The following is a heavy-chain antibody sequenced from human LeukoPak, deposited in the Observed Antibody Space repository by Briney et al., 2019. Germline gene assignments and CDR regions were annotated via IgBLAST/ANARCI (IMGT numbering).Heavy chain of an antibody. V-gene: IGHV4-59*01. J-gene: IGHJ5*02. CDR1: GGSISSYY. D-gene: IGHD6-19*01. CDR3: ARVGSSGWYDNWFDP. CDR2: IYYSGST. Sequence: PSETLSLTCTVSGGSISSYYWSWIRLPPGKGLEWIGYIYYSGSTNYNPSLKSRVTISVDTSKNQFSLKLSSVTAADTAVYYCARVGSSGWYDNWFDPWGQGTLVTVSS.